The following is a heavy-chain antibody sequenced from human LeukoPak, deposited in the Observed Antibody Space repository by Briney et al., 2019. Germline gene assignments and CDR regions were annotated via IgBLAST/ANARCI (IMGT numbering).Heavy chain of an antibody. V-gene: IGHV4-34*01. CDR3: ARVQDFETRGYYLGY. D-gene: IGHD3-22*01. CDR1: GGSFSDYY. J-gene: IGHJ4*01. CDR2: INHSGST. Sequence: SETLSLTCAVYGGSFSDYYWNWIRQPPGKGLEWIGEINHSGSTNYNPTLKSRVTLSVDTFKNQFSLTLSSVTAADTAVYYCARVQDFETRGYYLGYWGHGTLVTVSS.